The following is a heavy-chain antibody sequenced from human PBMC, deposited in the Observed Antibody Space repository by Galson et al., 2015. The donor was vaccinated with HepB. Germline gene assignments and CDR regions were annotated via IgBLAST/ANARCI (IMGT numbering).Heavy chain of an antibody. CDR2: ISYDGSNK. CDR1: GFTFSSYA. CDR3: AWTHIVVVTAIGAFDI. V-gene: IGHV3-30-3*01. J-gene: IGHJ3*02. Sequence: SLRLSCAASGFTFSSYAVHWVRQAPGKGLEWVAVISYDGSNKYYADSVKGRFTISRDNSKNTLYLQMNSLRAEDTAVYYCAWTHIVVVTAIGAFDIWGQGTMVTVSS. D-gene: IGHD2-21*02.